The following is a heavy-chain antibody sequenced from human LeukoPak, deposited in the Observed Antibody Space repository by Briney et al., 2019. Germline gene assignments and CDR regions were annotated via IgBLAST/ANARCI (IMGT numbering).Heavy chain of an antibody. D-gene: IGHD6-6*01. CDR1: GDSISSYD. V-gene: IGHV4-59*07. J-gene: IGHJ6*02. Sequence: SDTLSLTCTVSGDSISSYDWSWVRQPPGKGLEWIGYFYYSRSTNYNPSLKSRVTISVDTSKNLFSLKLSSVTAADTAVYYCARARPDYYYGMDVWGPGTTVTVSS. CDR2: FYYSRST. CDR3: ARARPDYYYGMDV.